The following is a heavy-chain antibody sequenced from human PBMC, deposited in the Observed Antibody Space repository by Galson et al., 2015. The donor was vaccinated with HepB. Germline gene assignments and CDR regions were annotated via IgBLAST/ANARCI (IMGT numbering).Heavy chain of an antibody. J-gene: IGHJ4*02. CDR3: ARAISHGIDY. V-gene: IGHV3-11*05. CDR2: ISTSSTYT. Sequence: SLRLSCAASGFTFSDYYMSWIRQAPGKGLEWVSYISTSSTYTSYADSVKGRFTISRDNAKNSLYLQMNSLRAEDTAVYYCARAISHGIDYWGQGTLVTVSS. CDR1: GFTFSDYY. D-gene: IGHD2-21*01.